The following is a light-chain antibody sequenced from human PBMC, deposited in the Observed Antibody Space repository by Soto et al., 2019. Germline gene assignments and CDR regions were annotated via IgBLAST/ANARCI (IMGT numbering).Light chain of an antibody. CDR3: CSYAVTFYV. CDR2: DVS. Sequence: QSVLTQPRSVSGSHGQSVTFSCTGTSTDVGGSNNVSWYQQHPGKAPKLMIYDVSERPSGVPDRFSGSKSGNTASLTISGLQAEVEADYYCCSYAVTFYVFGTGTKVTVL. CDR1: STDVGGSNN. J-gene: IGLJ1*01. V-gene: IGLV2-11*01.